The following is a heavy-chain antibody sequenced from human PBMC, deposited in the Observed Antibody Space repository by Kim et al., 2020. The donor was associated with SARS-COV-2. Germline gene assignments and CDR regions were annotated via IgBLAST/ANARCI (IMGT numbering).Heavy chain of an antibody. Sequence: GGSLRLSCAASGFTLSNYWMHWVRQAPGKGPVWVSRLSSDGSDIRYADSVKGRFTLSRDNAKNTLYLQMNSLRVDDTAVYYCARWRGDGRYLDYWGQGTLVTVSS. D-gene: IGHD3-16*01. V-gene: IGHV3-74*01. CDR3: ARWRGDGRYLDY. J-gene: IGHJ4*02. CDR1: GFTLSNYW. CDR2: LSSDGSDI.